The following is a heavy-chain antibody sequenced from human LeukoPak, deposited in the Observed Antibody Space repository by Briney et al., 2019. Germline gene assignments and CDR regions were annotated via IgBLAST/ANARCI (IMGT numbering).Heavy chain of an antibody. CDR1: GSTFSSYG. V-gene: IGHV3-30*02. CDR3: AKDARDRLRFLEWSSFDY. CDR2: IRYDGSNK. J-gene: IGHJ4*02. Sequence: PGGSLRLSCAASGSTFSSYGMHWVRQAPGKGLEWVAFIRYDGSNKYYADSVKGRFTISRDNSKNTLYLQMNSLRAEDTAVYYCAKDARDRLRFLEWSSFDYWGQGTLVTVSS. D-gene: IGHD3-3*01.